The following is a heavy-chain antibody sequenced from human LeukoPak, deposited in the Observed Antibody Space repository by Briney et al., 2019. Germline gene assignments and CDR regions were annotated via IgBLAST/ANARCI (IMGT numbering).Heavy chain of an antibody. Sequence: RPGGSLRLSCAVSGYIFDDYGIRWVRQAPGKGLEWVAGINWNGGSTGYAASVKGRCTISRDNAKTALYLEMNSLRVEDTAFYYYVRLGRDGYTYWAAYWGQGALVTVSS. CDR1: GYIFDDYG. J-gene: IGHJ1*01. D-gene: IGHD5-24*01. CDR3: VRLGRDGYTYWAAY. CDR2: INWNGGST. V-gene: IGHV3-20*04.